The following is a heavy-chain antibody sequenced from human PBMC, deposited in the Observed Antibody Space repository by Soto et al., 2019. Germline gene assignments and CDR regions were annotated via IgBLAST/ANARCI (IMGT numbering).Heavy chain of an antibody. V-gene: IGHV3-15*07. CDR3: TTDLNSLTGIAAAAPDAFDI. D-gene: IGHD6-13*01. CDR2: IKSKTDGGTT. Sequence: GGSLRLSCAASGFTFSNAWMNWVRQAPGKGLEWVGRIKSKTDGGTTDYAAPVKGRFTISRDDSKNTLYLQMNSLKTEDTAVYYCTTDLNSLTGIAAAAPDAFDIWGQGTMVTVSS. CDR1: GFTFSNAW. J-gene: IGHJ3*02.